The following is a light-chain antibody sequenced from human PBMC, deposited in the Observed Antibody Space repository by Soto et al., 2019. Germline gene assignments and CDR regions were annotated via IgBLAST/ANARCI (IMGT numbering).Light chain of an antibody. CDR3: QVWDTSTAL. CDR1: NIGSKN. V-gene: IGLV3-9*01. CDR2: NDN. J-gene: IGLJ2*01. Sequence: SYELTQPLSVSVALGQTARITCGGSNIGSKNVHWYQQKPGQAPVLVIYNDNSRPSGIPERVSGSNSGSTATLTIRRAQAGDEADYYCQVWDTSTALIGGGTKLTVL.